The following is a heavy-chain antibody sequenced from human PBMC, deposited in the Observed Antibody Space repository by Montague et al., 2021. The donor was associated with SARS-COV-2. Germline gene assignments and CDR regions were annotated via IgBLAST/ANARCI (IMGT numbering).Heavy chain of an antibody. Sequence: SETLSLTCTVSGGSISSSNYYWGWIRQPPGKGLEWIGCIYYSGTTYYNPSLQSRVTISVDTSKKQFSLKLSSVTAADTAVYYCARDTYTSGWFQEFDYWGQGTMVTVSS. V-gene: IGHV4-39*01. J-gene: IGHJ4*02. CDR3: ARDTYTSGWFQEFDY. D-gene: IGHD6-19*01. CDR1: GGSISSSNYY. CDR2: IYYSGTT.